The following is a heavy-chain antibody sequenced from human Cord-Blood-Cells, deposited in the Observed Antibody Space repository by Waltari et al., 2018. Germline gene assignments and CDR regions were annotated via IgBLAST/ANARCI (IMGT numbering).Heavy chain of an antibody. CDR2: INPNSGGT. CDR1: GYTFTGSY. CDR3: ATSLYSSSSWFDP. V-gene: IGHV1-2*02. Sequence: QVQLVQSGAEVKKPGASVKVSCTASGYTFTGSYMHWVRQAPGQGLEWMGWINPNSGGTNYAQKFQGRVTMTRDTSISTAYMELSRLRSDDTAVYYCATSLYSSSSWFDPWGQGTLVTVSS. J-gene: IGHJ5*02. D-gene: IGHD6-6*01.